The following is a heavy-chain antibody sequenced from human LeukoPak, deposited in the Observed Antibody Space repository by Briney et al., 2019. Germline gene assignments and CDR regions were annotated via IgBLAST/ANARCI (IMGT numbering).Heavy chain of an antibody. CDR2: INQDGTEK. CDR3: ARAYYGDYGYYYYMDV. CDR1: GFTFTTYW. Sequence: GESLRLSCAASGFTFTTYWMTWVRQAPGKGLEWVANINQDGTEKYYVDSVKGRFTISRDNAKNSLYLQMNSLRAEDTAVYYCARAYYGDYGYYYYMDVWGKGTTVTISS. V-gene: IGHV3-7*01. D-gene: IGHD4-17*01. J-gene: IGHJ6*03.